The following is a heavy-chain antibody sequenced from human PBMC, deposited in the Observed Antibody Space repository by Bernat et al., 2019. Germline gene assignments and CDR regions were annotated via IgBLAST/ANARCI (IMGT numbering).Heavy chain of an antibody. CDR1: GGSVSSGSYY. Sequence: QVQLQESGPGLVKPSETLSLTCTVSGGSVSSGSYYWSWIRQPPGKGLEWLGYIYYSGSTHYNPPLKSRVTISVDTSKNQFSLKLSSVTAADTAVYYCARGGTTDYGDYAGALWDAFDIWGQVTMVTVSS. CDR2: IYYSGST. D-gene: IGHD4-17*01. V-gene: IGHV4-61*01. CDR3: ARGGTTDYGDYAGALWDAFDI. J-gene: IGHJ3*02.